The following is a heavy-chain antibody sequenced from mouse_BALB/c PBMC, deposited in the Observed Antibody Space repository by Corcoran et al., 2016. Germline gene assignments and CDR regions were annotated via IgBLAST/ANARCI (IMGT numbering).Heavy chain of an antibody. J-gene: IGHJ4*01. CDR3: ARSITTVGYAKDY. Sequence: EVQLQQSGPELVKPGASMKISCKASGYSFTGYTMNWVKQRHGKNLEWIGLINPYNGGTSYNQKFKGKATLTVDKSTSTAYMELLSLTSEDATFYYCARSITTVGYAKDYWGQGTSVTVSA. CDR1: GYSFTGYT. CDR2: INPYNGGT. V-gene: IGHV1-18*01. D-gene: IGHD1-1*01.